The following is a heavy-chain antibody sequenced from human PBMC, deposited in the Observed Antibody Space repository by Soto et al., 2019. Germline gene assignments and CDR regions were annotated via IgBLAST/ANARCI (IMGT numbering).Heavy chain of an antibody. D-gene: IGHD1-7*01. CDR2: INHSGST. CDR3: ARGQRWNWNYAPKKPRPSFLYY. V-gene: IGHV4-34*01. J-gene: IGHJ4*02. Sequence: QVQLQQWGAGLLKPSETLSLTCAVYGGSFSGYYWSWIRQPPGKGLEWIGEINHSGSTNYNPSLKSRVTISVDTSKNQFSLKLSSVTAADTAVYYCARGQRWNWNYAPKKPRPSFLYYWGQGTLVTVSS. CDR1: GGSFSGYY.